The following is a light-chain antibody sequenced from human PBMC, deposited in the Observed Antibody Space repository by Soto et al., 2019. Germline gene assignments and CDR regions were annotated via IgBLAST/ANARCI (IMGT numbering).Light chain of an antibody. J-gene: IGKJ5*01. CDR2: GAS. CDR3: QQYGGSMT. CDR1: QSLSSSY. Sequence: EIVLTQSPGTLSLSPGDTATLSCRASQSLSSSYLAWYQQRPGQAPRLLIYGASTRATGIPDRFSGSGSGTDFTLTITRLDPEDFAVYYCQQYGGSMTFGQWTRLEIE. V-gene: IGKV3-20*01.